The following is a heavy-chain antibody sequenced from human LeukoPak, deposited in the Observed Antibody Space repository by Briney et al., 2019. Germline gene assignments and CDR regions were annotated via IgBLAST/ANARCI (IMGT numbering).Heavy chain of an antibody. CDR1: GFTFSSYG. V-gene: IGHV3-30*18. Sequence: PGGSLRLSCAASGFTFSSYGMHWVRQAPGKGLEWVAVISYDGSNKYYADSVKGRFTISRDNSKNTLYLQMNSLRAEDTAVYYCAKDREGIAVAKEGGAFDIWGQGTMVTVSS. CDR2: ISYDGSNK. J-gene: IGHJ3*02. CDR3: AKDREGIAVAKEGGAFDI. D-gene: IGHD6-19*01.